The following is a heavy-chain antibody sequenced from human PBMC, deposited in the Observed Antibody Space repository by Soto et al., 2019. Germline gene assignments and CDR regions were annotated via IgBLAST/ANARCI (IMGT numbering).Heavy chain of an antibody. D-gene: IGHD5-12*01. Sequence: SQTLSLTCAISGDSVSSNTAAWHWIRQSPSRGLEWLGRTHFRSRWYNDYAVSVKSRITINADTSKNQFSLHLNSVSPEDTAVYYCARDLESGYSNYYYYMDVWGKGTTVTVSS. CDR2: THFRSRWYN. J-gene: IGHJ6*03. V-gene: IGHV6-1*01. CDR3: ARDLESGYSNYYYYMDV. CDR1: GDSVSSNTAA.